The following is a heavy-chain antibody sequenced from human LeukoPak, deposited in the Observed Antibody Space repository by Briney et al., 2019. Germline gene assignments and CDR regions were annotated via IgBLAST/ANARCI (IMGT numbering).Heavy chain of an antibody. J-gene: IGHJ4*02. CDR3: ARGGYGDYVAEGDY. V-gene: IGHV1-46*01. CDR1: GYTFTGYY. D-gene: IGHD4-17*01. CDR2: INPDDGST. Sequence: ASVKVSCKASGYTFTGYYMHWVRQAPGHGLEWMGMINPDDGSTVYTQRFQDRLILTRDTSTNTVHFELSSLKSEDTAVYYCARGGYGDYVAEGDYWGQGTLVTVSS.